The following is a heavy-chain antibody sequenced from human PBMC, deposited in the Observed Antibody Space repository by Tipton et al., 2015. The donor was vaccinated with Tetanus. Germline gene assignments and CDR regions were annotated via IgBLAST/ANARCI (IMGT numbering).Heavy chain of an antibody. Sequence: TLSLTCTVSGASLRSGDYHWSWIRQPPGKGLEWLAYISSSGRTNSNYSLKSRITMTQDTSRNQFSLKLTSVTAADTAVYYCARANYEFPKKGPFDSWGQGALVIVSS. D-gene: IGHD3-3*01. CDR2: ISSSGRT. V-gene: IGHV4-61*08. CDR1: GASLRSGDYH. J-gene: IGHJ4*02. CDR3: ARANYEFPKKGPFDS.